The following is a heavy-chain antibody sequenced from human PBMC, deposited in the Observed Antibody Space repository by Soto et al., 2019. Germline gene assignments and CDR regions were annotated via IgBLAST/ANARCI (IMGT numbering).Heavy chain of an antibody. D-gene: IGHD5-12*01. J-gene: IGHJ4*02. V-gene: IGHV4-34*01. CDR2: INHSGST. Sequence: SETLSLTCAVYGGSFSAYYGNWIRQPPGKGLEWIGEINHSGSTNYNPSLKSRVTISIDTSKNQFSLNLSSVTAADTAVYYCARGGNSGYVWWGQGTLVTVS. CDR1: GGSFSAYY. CDR3: ARGGNSGYVW.